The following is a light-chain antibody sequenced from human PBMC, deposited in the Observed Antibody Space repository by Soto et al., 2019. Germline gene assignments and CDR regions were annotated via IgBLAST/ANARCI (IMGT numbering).Light chain of an antibody. CDR1: SSEVGGYNY. CDR2: EVS. V-gene: IGLV2-14*01. CDR3: SSYTSSSTLV. J-gene: IGLJ1*01. Sequence: QSALTQPASVSGSPGQSITLSCTGTSSEVGGYNYVSWYQQHPGKAPKLMIYEVSNRPSGVSNRFSGSKSGNTASLTISGLQAEDEADYYCSSYTSSSTLVFGTGTKVTVL.